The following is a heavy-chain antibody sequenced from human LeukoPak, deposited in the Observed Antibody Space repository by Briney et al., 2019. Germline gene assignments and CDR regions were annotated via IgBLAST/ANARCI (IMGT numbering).Heavy chain of an antibody. CDR2: IWYDGSNQ. CDR3: AREADCSGGNCYRGPFDI. CDR1: GFTFSTYA. Sequence: GRSLRLSCAASGFTFSTYAIHWVRQAPGKGLEWVAAIWYDGSNQYYPDSVEGRLSISRDNSKNTLYLQMNSLRVEDTAVYYCAREADCSGGNCYRGPFDIWGQGTMVTVSS. D-gene: IGHD2-15*01. J-gene: IGHJ3*02. V-gene: IGHV3-33*01.